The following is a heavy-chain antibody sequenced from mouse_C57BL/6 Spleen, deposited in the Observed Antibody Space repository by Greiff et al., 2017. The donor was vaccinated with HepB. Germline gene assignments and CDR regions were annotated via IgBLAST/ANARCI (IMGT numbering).Heavy chain of an antibody. CDR2: IYPRDGST. J-gene: IGHJ1*03. D-gene: IGHD1-1*01. Sequence: VQLQQSGPELVKPGASVKLSCKASGYTFTSYDINWVKQRPGQGLEWIGWIYPRDGSTKYNEKFKGKATLTVDTSSSTAYMELHSLTSEDSAVYFCARSSSYLYWYFDVWGTGTTVTVSS. V-gene: IGHV1-85*01. CDR3: ARSSSYLYWYFDV. CDR1: GYTFTSYD.